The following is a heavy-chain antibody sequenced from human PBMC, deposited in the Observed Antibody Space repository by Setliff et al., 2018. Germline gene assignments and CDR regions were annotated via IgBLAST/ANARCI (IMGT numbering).Heavy chain of an antibody. J-gene: IGHJ6*03. V-gene: IGHV7-4-1*02. CDR2: INTNTGNP. CDR3: ARASRFGTIRYRGDYYMDV. D-gene: IGHD3-10*01. CDR1: GYTFTTYA. Sequence: ASVKDSCKASGYTFTTYAISWMRQAPGQGLEYMGWINTNTGNPSYAQGFTGRFVFSLDTSVSTAYLQISCLKAEDTAVYYCARASRFGTIRYRGDYYMDVWGKGTTVTVSS.